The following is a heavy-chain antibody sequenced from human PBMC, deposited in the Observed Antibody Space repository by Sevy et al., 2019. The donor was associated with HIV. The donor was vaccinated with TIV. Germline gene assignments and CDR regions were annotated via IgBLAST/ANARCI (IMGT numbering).Heavy chain of an antibody. CDR3: ARHCGSTXXXXXFXX. J-gene: IGHJ3*02. V-gene: IGHV4-34*01. D-gene: IGHD2-2*01. Sequence: SETLSLTCAVYGGXFSGYYWXWIRQPPGKGLEWXGEINHSGSTNYNPSLKSRVTISVDTSKNQFSLKLSSVTAADTAVYYCARHCGSTXXXXXFXXXGXXTMVTVSS. CDR1: GGXFSGYY. CDR2: INHSGST.